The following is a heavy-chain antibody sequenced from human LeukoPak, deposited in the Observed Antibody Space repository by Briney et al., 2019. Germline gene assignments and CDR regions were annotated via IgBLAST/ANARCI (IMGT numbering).Heavy chain of an antibody. V-gene: IGHV4-34*01. CDR3: ARAVSGRFDY. CDR1: GGSFSGYY. J-gene: IGHJ4*02. CDR2: INHSGRT. Sequence: SETLSLTCAVYGGSFSGYYWSWIRQPPGKGLEWIGEINHSGRTNYNPSLKSRVTISVDMSKKQFSLKLSSVTAADTALYYCARAVSGRFDYWGQGTLVTVSS. D-gene: IGHD6-19*01.